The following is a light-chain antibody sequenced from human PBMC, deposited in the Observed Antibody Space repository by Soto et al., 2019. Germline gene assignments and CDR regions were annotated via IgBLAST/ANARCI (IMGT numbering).Light chain of an antibody. CDR1: QSVISN. J-gene: IGKJ1*01. CDR3: QQYGSSPRT. CDR2: AAS. V-gene: IGKV3-15*01. Sequence: EIVMTQSPATLSVSPGERATLSCRASQSVISNLAWYQQTPGQAPRLLMYAASSRATGVPARFSGSGSETDFTLTISRMEPEDFAVYCCQQYGSSPRTFGQGTKVDI.